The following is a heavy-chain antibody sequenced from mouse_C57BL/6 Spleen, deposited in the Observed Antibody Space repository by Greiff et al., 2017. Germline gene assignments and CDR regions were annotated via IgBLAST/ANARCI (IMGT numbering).Heavy chain of an antibody. V-gene: IGHV1-75*01. J-gene: IGHJ4*01. CDR3: ARHEEDYGSSLYAIDY. D-gene: IGHD1-1*01. CDR2: IFPGSGST. CDR1: GYTFTDYY. Sequence: QVQLQQSGPELVKPGASVKISCKASGYTFTDYYINWVKQRPGQGLEWIGWIFPGSGSTYYNEKFKGKATLTVDKSSSTAYMLLSSLTSEDSAVXFCARHEEDYGSSLYAIDYWGQGTSVTVSS.